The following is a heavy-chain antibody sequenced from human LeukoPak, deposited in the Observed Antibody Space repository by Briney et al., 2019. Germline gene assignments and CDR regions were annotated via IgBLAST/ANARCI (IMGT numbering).Heavy chain of an antibody. CDR2: INAGNGNT. D-gene: IGHD3-10*01. Sequence: ASVKVSCKASGYTFTSYAMHWVRQAPGQRLEWMGWINAGNGNTKYSQKFQGRVTITRDTSASTAYMELSSLRSEDTAVYYCARAKFGGSGSYSFDYWGQGTLVTVSS. CDR1: GYTFTSYA. J-gene: IGHJ4*02. V-gene: IGHV1-3*01. CDR3: ARAKFGGSGSYSFDY.